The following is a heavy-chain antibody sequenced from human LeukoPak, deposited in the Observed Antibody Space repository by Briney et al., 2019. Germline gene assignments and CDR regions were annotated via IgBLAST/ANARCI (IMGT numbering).Heavy chain of an antibody. V-gene: IGHV3-13*01. CDR2: IGTAGDT. CDR1: GFTFSSYD. CDR3: ARGSGGAFDI. J-gene: IGHJ3*02. Sequence: GGSLRLSCAASGFTFSSYDMHWIRQATGKGLEWVSAIGTAGDTHYPGSVKGRFTISRENAKKSLYLQMNSLRAGDTAVYYCARGSGGAFDIWGQGTMVTVSS. D-gene: IGHD3-16*01.